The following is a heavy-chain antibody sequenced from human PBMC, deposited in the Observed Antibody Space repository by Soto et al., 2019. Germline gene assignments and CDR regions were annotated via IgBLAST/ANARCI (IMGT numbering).Heavy chain of an antibody. D-gene: IGHD1-26*01. CDR1: GFTFSTYG. J-gene: IGHJ4*02. CDR2: ISGSGGTT. Sequence: EVQLLESGGGLVQPGGSLRLSCAASGFTFSTYGMSWVRQAPGKGLEWVAAISGSGGTTYYADPVKGRFTISRDNSKNTLYLQMHSLRADDAAVYYCAKGDYADFWGQGTLVTVSS. V-gene: IGHV3-23*01. CDR3: AKGDYADF.